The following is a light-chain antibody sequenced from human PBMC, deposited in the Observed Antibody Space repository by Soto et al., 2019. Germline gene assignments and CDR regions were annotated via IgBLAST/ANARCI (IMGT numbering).Light chain of an antibody. Sequence: EIVLTQFPDTLSLSPGERATLSCRASQSVSSSYLAWYQQKPGQAPRLPIYGASTRATGIPARFSGSGSGTEFTLTISSLQSEDFAVYYCQQYNNWPQTFGQGTKVDIK. V-gene: IGKV3-15*01. CDR1: QSVSSSY. J-gene: IGKJ1*01. CDR2: GAS. CDR3: QQYNNWPQT.